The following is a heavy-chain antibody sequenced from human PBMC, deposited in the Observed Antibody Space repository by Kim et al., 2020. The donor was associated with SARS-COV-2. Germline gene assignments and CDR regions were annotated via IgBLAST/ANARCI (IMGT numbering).Heavy chain of an antibody. D-gene: IGHD3-10*01. CDR2: IYYSGST. CDR1: GGSISSYY. Sequence: SETLSLTCTVSGGSISSYYWSWIRQPPGKGLEWIGYIYYSGSTNYNPSLKSRVTISVDTSKNQFSLKLSSVTAADTAVYYCARAPLGGDLDYWGQGTLVTVSS. J-gene: IGHJ4*02. CDR3: ARAPLGGDLDY. V-gene: IGHV4-59*13.